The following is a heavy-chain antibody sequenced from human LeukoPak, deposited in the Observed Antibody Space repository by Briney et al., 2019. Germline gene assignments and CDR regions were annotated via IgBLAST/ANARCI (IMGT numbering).Heavy chain of an antibody. CDR1: GFTVSNSW. Sequence: GGSLRLSCAASGFTVSNSWMFWVRQAPGKGLMYVSEINDDGNRIRYVDSVKGRFTISRDGAKNTLFLQMNSLRDDDTAMYYCARGGLPGGFDYWGQGILVTVSS. D-gene: IGHD7-27*01. CDR3: ARGGLPGGFDY. CDR2: INDDGNRI. J-gene: IGHJ4*02. V-gene: IGHV3-74*01.